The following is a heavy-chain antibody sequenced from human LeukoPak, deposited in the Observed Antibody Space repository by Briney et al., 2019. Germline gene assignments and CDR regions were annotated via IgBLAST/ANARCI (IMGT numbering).Heavy chain of an antibody. CDR1: GGSFSGYY. D-gene: IGHD6-13*01. Sequence: SETLSLTCAVYGGSFSGYYGSWIRQPPGKGLEWIGEINHSGSTNYNPSLKSRVTISVDTSKNQFSLKLSSVTAADTAVYYCARASSWYRPFDYWGQGTLVTVSS. CDR3: ARASSWYRPFDY. CDR2: INHSGST. V-gene: IGHV4-34*01. J-gene: IGHJ4*02.